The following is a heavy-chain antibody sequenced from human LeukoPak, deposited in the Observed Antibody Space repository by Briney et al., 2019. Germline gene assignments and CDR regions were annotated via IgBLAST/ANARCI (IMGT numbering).Heavy chain of an antibody. J-gene: IGHJ4*02. D-gene: IGHD3-10*01. V-gene: IGHV3-30*03. CDR3: CMVRGVREY. Sequence: DSVKGRFTISRDNSKNTLYLQMNSLRAEDTAVYYCCMVRGVREYWGQGTLVTVSS.